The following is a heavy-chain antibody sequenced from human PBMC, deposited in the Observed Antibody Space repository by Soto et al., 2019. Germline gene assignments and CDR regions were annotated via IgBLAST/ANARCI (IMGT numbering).Heavy chain of an antibody. J-gene: IGHJ3*02. CDR1: GYTFTGYY. D-gene: IGHD3-9*01. V-gene: IGHV1-2*02. CDR2: INPNSGGP. CDR3: ARDLPYYDILTGYFSVGGNDAFDI. Sequence: ASVKVSCKASGYTFTGYYMHWVRQAPGQGLEWMGWINPNSGGPNYAQKFQGRVTMTRDTSISTAYMELSRLRSDDTAVYYCARDLPYYDILTGYFSVGGNDAFDIWGQGTMVTVSS.